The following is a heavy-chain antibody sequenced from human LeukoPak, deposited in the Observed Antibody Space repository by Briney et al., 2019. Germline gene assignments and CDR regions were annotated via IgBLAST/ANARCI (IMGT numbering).Heavy chain of an antibody. CDR3: ARVYYYDSSGPEPDAFDI. D-gene: IGHD3-22*01. V-gene: IGHV4-31*03. CDR2: IYYSGTT. J-gene: IGHJ3*02. Sequence: SQTLPLTCTVSGGSISSGGYYWSWIRQHPGKGLEWIGYIYYSGTTYYNPSLKSRVTISVDTSKNQFSLKLSSVTAADTAVYYCARVYYYDSSGPEPDAFDIWGQGTMVTVSS. CDR1: GGSISSGGYY.